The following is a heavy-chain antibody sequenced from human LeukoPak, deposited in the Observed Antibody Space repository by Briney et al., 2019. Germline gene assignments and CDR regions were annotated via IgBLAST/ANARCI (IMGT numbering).Heavy chain of an antibody. V-gene: IGHV4-59*01. D-gene: IGHD1-26*01. CDR3: ASRGSHDAFDI. CDR1: GGSIFTYN. CDR2: IYYSGST. J-gene: IGHJ3*02. Sequence: SETLSLTCTVSGGSIFTYNWSWIRQPPGKGLEWIGYIYYSGSTNYNPSLQSRVTISVDTSKNQFSLKLSSVTAADTAVYYCASRGSHDAFDIWGQGTMVTVSS.